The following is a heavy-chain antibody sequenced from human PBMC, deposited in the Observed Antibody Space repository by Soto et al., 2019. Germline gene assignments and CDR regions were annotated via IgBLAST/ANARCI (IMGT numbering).Heavy chain of an antibody. CDR3: ARACSSTSCPRPGY. V-gene: IGHV1-69*02. D-gene: IGHD2-2*01. CDR2: IIPILGIA. Sequence: QVQLVQSGADVKKPGSSVKVSCKASGGTFSSYSSSWVRQAPGQGLEWMGRIIPILGIANYAQKFQGRVTITAEKPTSTAYMELSSLRSEETAVYYCARACSSTSCPRPGYWGQGTLVTVSS. CDR1: GGTFSSYS. J-gene: IGHJ4*02.